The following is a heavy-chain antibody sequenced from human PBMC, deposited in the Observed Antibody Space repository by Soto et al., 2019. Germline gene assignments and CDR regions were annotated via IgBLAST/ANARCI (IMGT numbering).Heavy chain of an antibody. CDR2: LYYSGST. Sequence: QVQLQESGPGLVKPSQTLSLTCTVSGGSISSGGYYWSWIRQHPGQGLEWIGYLYYSGSTYYNPSLKSRVTISVDTSKNQFALKLSSVHAADTAVYYWARSTGLTFGGVIVIPPTFDYWGQGTLVTVSS. J-gene: IGHJ4*02. CDR1: GGSISSGGYY. CDR3: ARSTGLTFGGVIVIPPTFDY. D-gene: IGHD3-16*02. V-gene: IGHV4-31*03.